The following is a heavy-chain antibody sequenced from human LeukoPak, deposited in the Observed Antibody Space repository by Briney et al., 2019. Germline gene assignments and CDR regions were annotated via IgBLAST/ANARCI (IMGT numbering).Heavy chain of an antibody. D-gene: IGHD4-17*01. CDR3: ARAADYENYFDY. J-gene: IGHJ4*02. CDR2: VSGSGSTV. CDR1: GFTFGDHI. V-gene: IGHV3-48*01. Sequence: GGSLGLSCADSGFTFGDHIMNWVRQLPGKRLEWVAYVSGSGSTVYYADSVKGRFTVPRDNGKSSLYLQMNSLRVEDTALYYCARAADYENYFDYWGQGTLVTVSS.